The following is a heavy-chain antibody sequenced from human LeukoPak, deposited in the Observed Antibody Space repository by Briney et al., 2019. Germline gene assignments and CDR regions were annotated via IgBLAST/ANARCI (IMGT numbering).Heavy chain of an antibody. CDR2: ISSSSSYI. Sequence: GGSLRLSCAASGFTFSSYSMNWVRQAPGKGLEWVSSISSSSSYIYYADSVKGRFTISRDSSKNTLYLQMNSLRAEDTAVYYCAKEWLPWDAPAAFDIWGQGTMVTVSS. D-gene: IGHD5-18*01. CDR1: GFTFSSYS. J-gene: IGHJ3*02. CDR3: AKEWLPWDAPAAFDI. V-gene: IGHV3-21*04.